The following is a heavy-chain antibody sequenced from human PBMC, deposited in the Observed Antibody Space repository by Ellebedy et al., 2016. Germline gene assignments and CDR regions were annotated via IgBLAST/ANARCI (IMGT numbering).Heavy chain of an antibody. CDR2: ISYDGTNK. Sequence: GESLKISXAASGFTFSTYTMYWVRQAPGRGLEWVAVISYDGTNKNYADSVKGRFTISRDNSKNTLHLQMNSLRADDTAVYYCAKRMLGYEGMFDCWGQGTVVTVSS. J-gene: IGHJ4*02. D-gene: IGHD3-22*01. CDR1: GFTFSTYT. V-gene: IGHV3-30-3*01. CDR3: AKRMLGYEGMFDC.